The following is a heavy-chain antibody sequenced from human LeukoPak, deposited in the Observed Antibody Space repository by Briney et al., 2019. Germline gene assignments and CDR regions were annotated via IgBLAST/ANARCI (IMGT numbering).Heavy chain of an antibody. CDR3: AKDSAMIVVIIMVY. CDR2: ISGSGGST. Sequence: GGSLRLSCAASGFTFSSYAMSWVRQAPGKGLEWVSAISGSGGSTYYADSVKGRFTISRDNSKNTLYLQMNSLRAEDTAVYYCAKDSAMIVVIIMVYWGQGTLVTVSS. J-gene: IGHJ4*02. V-gene: IGHV3-23*01. CDR1: GFTFSSYA. D-gene: IGHD3-22*01.